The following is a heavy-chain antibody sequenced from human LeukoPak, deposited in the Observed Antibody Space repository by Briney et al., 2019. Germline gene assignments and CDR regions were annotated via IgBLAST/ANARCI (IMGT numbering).Heavy chain of an antibody. V-gene: IGHV3-23*01. Sequence: QAGGSLRLSCQASGFIFTNYAMSWVRQAPGKGLEWVSSINNGGGGTFFADSVKGRFTISRDDSRGMVYLQMNSLSAEDTAVYYCARSGLATCHYWGQGTLVPVSS. D-gene: IGHD3-10*01. CDR1: GFIFTNYA. CDR2: INNGGGGT. CDR3: ARSGLATCHY. J-gene: IGHJ4*02.